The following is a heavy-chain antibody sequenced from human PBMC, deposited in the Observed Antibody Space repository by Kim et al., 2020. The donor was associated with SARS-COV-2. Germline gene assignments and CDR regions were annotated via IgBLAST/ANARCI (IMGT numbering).Heavy chain of an antibody. D-gene: IGHD5-12*01. CDR3: AKDWQEIVSDYYFDY. Sequence: SVKGRFTISRDNSKNSLYLQMNSLITEDTALYYCAKDWQEIVSDYYFDYWGQGTLVTVSS. V-gene: IGHV3-43*01. J-gene: IGHJ4*02.